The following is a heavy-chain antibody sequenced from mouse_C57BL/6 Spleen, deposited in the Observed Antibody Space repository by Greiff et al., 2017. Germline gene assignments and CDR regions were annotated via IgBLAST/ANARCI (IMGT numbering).Heavy chain of an antibody. CDR1: GYSITSGYY. D-gene: IGHD2-3*01. V-gene: IGHV3-6*01. CDR3: AREDGYYAFAY. CDR2: ISYDGSN. Sequence: VQLKESGPGLVKPSQSLSLTCSVTGYSITSGYYWNWIRQFPGNKLEWMGYISYDGSNNYNPSLKNRISITRDTSKNQFFLKLNSVTTEDTATYYCAREDGYYAFAYWGQGTLVTVSA. J-gene: IGHJ3*01.